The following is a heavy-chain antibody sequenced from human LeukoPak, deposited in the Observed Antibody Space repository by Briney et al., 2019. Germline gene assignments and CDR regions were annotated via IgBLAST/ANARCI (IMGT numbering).Heavy chain of an antibody. V-gene: IGHV4-61*02. J-gene: IGHJ4*02. CDR3: AGGPGGDYFDY. Sequence: PSQTLSLTCTVSGGSISSGSYYWSWIRQPAGKGLEWIGRIYTSGSTNYNPSLKSRVTISVDTSKNQFSLKLSSVTAADTAVYYCAGGPGGDYFDYWGQGTLVTVSS. CDR1: GGSISSGSYY. CDR2: IYTSGST. D-gene: IGHD2-21*01.